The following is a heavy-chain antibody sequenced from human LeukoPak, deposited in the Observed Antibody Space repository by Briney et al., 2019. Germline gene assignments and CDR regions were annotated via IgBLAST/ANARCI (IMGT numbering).Heavy chain of an antibody. V-gene: IGHV3-30*02. J-gene: IGHJ4*02. Sequence: PGGSLILSCAASGFTFTNYAMHWVRQAPGKGLEWVAFIHYTGSNTYYADSVKGRFTISRDNSKNTLYLLLNSLRTEDTAVYYCAKAYCACTTCYGGGKIDYWGQGTLVTVSS. CDR3: AKAYCACTTCYGGGKIDY. D-gene: IGHD2-2*01. CDR2: IHYTGSNT. CDR1: GFTFTNYA.